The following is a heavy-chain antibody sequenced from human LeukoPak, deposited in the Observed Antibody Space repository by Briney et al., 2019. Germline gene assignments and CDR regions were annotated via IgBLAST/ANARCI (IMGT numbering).Heavy chain of an antibody. CDR1: GGSFSGYY. V-gene: IGHV4-34*01. Sequence: SETLSLTCAVYGGSFSGYYWSWIRQPPGKGLEWIGEINHSGSTNYNPSLKSRVTISVGTSKNQFSLKLSSVTAADTAVYYCARHWPLAAAGAFDYWGQGTLVTVSS. J-gene: IGHJ4*02. CDR3: ARHWPLAAAGAFDY. D-gene: IGHD6-13*01. CDR2: INHSGST.